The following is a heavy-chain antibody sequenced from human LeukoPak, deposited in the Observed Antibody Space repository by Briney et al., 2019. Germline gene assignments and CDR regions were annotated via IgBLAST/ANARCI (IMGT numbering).Heavy chain of an antibody. CDR3: AQQVGYCSSGSCYFTY. CDR2: ISNTGGST. J-gene: IGHJ1*01. D-gene: IGHD2-15*01. V-gene: IGHV3-23*01. CDR1: GFSFNTYA. Sequence: PGGSLRLSRAASGFSFNTYAKSWVRQAPGKGLEWVSAISNTGGSTYYADSVKGRFTISRDKSKNTLSLQMNSLRAEDTAVYYCAQQVGYCSSGSCYFTYWGQGTLVTVSS.